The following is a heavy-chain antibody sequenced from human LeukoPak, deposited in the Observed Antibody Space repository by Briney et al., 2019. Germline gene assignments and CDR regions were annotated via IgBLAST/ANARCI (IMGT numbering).Heavy chain of an antibody. CDR1: GGSISSYY. J-gene: IGHJ6*03. CDR2: IYYSGST. Sequence: SETLSLTCTVSGGSISSYYWSWIRQPPGKGLEWIGYIYYSGSTNYNPSLKSRVTISVDTSKNQFSLKLSSVTAADTAVYYCARLSAGTTFALHYYYYMDVWGKGTTVTVSS. V-gene: IGHV4-59*08. D-gene: IGHD1-1*01. CDR3: ARLSAGTTFALHYYYYMDV.